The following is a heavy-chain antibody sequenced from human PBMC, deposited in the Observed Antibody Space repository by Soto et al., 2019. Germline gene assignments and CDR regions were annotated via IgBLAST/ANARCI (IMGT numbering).Heavy chain of an antibody. CDR3: ARVVIAAEGYYHGMDG. V-gene: IGHV4-31*03. D-gene: IGHD6-25*01. Sequence: SETLSLTCTVSGGSISSGGYYWSWIRQHPGKGLEWIGYIYYSGSTYYNPSLKSRVTISVDTSKNQFSLKLSSVTAADTAVYYCARVVIAAEGYYHGMDGWGQGTTVTVSS. J-gene: IGHJ6*02. CDR1: GGSISSGGYY. CDR2: IYYSGST.